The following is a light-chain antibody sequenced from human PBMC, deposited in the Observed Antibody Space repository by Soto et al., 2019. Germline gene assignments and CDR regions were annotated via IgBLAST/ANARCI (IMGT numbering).Light chain of an antibody. CDR3: LQDYNFPYT. Sequence: AIQMTQSPSSLSTAGGDRVTITCRASQGISFDVAWYQQKPGKAPKLQIYAASSLQSGVPSRFSGSGSGTDFTLTISSLQPEDFATYYCLQDYNFPYTFGQGTKLEI. V-gene: IGKV1-6*01. CDR1: QGISFD. J-gene: IGKJ2*01. CDR2: AAS.